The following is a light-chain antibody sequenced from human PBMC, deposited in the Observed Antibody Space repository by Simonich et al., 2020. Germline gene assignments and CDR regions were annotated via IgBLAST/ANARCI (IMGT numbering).Light chain of an antibody. CDR2: WAS. CDR3: QQYYSTPYT. V-gene: IGKV4-1*01. Sequence: DIVMTQSPDSLAVSLGERATINCKSSQSVLYSSNNKNYLAWYQPKPGQPPKLLIYWASTRESGVPDQLSGSGSGTDFTLTISSLQAEDVAVYYCQQYYSTPYTFGQGTKLEIK. J-gene: IGKJ2*01. CDR1: QSVLYSSNNKNY.